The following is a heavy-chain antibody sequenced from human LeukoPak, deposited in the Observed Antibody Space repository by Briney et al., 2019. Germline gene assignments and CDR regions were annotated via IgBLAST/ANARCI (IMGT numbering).Heavy chain of an antibody. D-gene: IGHD5/OR15-5a*01. Sequence: PSETLSLTCTVSGGSISSYFWNWIRQPPGKGLEWIGYIYYSGSTNYNPSLKSRVTISVDTSKNQFSLNLNSVTAADTAVYYCARGEDIVSTIPGDAFDIWGQGTMVTVAS. V-gene: IGHV4-59*01. CDR2: IYYSGST. CDR3: ARGEDIVSTIPGDAFDI. J-gene: IGHJ3*02. CDR1: GGSISSYF.